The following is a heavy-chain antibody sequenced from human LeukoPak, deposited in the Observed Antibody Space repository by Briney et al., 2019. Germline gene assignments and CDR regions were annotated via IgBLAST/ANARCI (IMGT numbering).Heavy chain of an antibody. V-gene: IGHV1-2*04. CDR1: GYTFTGYY. J-gene: IGHJ4*02. Sequence: GAPVKVSCKASGYTFTGYYMHWVRQAPGQGLEWMGWINPNSGGTNYAQKFQGWVTMTRDTSISTAYMELSRLRSDDTAVYYCARARIYSSGWYDYWGQGTLVTVSS. CDR2: INPNSGGT. CDR3: ARARIYSSGWYDY. D-gene: IGHD6-19*01.